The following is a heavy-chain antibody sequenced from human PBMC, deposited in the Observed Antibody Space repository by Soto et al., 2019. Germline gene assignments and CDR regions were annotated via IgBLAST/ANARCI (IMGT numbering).Heavy chain of an antibody. Sequence: SETLSLTCTVSGGSISSYYWSWIRQPPGKGLEWIGHIYYSGSTNYNPSLKSRVTISVDTSKNQFSLKLSSVTAADTAVYYCARDRSGYCTNGVGYTEGAYYYYGMDVWGQGTTVTVSS. CDR3: ARDRSGYCTNGVGYTEGAYYYYGMDV. V-gene: IGHV4-59*01. D-gene: IGHD2-8*01. CDR2: IYYSGST. J-gene: IGHJ6*02. CDR1: GGSISSYY.